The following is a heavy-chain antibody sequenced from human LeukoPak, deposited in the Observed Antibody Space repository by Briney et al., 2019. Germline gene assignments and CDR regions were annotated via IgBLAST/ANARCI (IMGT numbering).Heavy chain of an antibody. D-gene: IGHD6-19*01. Sequence: SQTLSLTCTVSGGSISSSSYYWGWIRQPPGKGLEWIGSIYYSGSTYYNPSLKSRVTISVDTSKTQCSLKLSSVTAADTAVDYCARTKAGYSSGPGVLDYWGQGTLVTVSS. CDR1: GGSISSSSYY. CDR3: ARTKAGYSSGPGVLDY. V-gene: IGHV4-39*01. CDR2: IYYSGST. J-gene: IGHJ4*02.